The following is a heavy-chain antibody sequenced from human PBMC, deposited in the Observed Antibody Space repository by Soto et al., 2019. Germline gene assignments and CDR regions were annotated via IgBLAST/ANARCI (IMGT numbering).Heavy chain of an antibody. V-gene: IGHV4-61*01. D-gene: IGHD1-7*01. Sequence: PSETLSLTCTVSGGSVVSDIDYWSWIRQPPGKGLEWIAYIYQTTITNYNPSLRSRVTITVDSYKNQFSLKLTSVTAADTAVYYCARGLHWNYGYGYWGQGTLVTVSS. CDR2: IYQTTIT. J-gene: IGHJ4*01. CDR1: GGSVVSDIDY. CDR3: ARGLHWNYGYGY.